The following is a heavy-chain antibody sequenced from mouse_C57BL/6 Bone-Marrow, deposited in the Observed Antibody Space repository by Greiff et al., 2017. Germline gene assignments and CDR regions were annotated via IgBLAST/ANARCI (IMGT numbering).Heavy chain of an antibody. J-gene: IGHJ2*01. D-gene: IGHD3-2*02. Sequence: VQLQQPGAELVKPGASVKLSCQASGYTFTSYWMHWVKQRPGQGLEWIGMIHPNSGSTNYNEKFKSKATLTVDKSSSTAYMQLSSLTSEDSAVYYCARSGRNYFDYWGQGTTLTVSS. V-gene: IGHV1-64*01. CDR1: GYTFTSYW. CDR2: IHPNSGST. CDR3: ARSGRNYFDY.